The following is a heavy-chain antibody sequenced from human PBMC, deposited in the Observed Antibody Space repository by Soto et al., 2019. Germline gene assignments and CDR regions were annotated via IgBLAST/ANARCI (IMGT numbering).Heavy chain of an antibody. CDR2: IYYSGST. CDR1: GGSISSYY. CDR3: ARDLKMATRNYYYGMDV. D-gene: IGHD5-12*01. Sequence: SETLSLTCTVSGGSISSYYWSWIRQPPGKGLEWIGDIYYSGSTNYNPSLKSRVTISVDTSKNQFSLKLSSVTAADTAVYYCARDLKMATRNYYYGMDVWGQGTTVTVSS. J-gene: IGHJ6*02. V-gene: IGHV4-59*01.